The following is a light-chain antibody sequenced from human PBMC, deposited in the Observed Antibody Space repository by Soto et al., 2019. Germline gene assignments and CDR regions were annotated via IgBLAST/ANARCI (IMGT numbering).Light chain of an antibody. J-gene: IGLJ1*01. V-gene: IGLV2-8*01. CDR3: SSYAGYNILYV. CDR2: EVS. CDR1: SCDVGGYNY. Sequence: QSALTQPPSASGSPGQSVTISCTGTSCDVGGYNYVSWYQQHPGKAPRLMIYEVSKRPSGVPDRFSGSKSGNTASLTVSGLQAEDEADYYCSSYAGYNILYVFGTGTKLTVL.